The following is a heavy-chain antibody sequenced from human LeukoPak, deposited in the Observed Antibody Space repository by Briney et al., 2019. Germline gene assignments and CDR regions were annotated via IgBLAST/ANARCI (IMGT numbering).Heavy chain of an antibody. D-gene: IGHD6-13*01. CDR2: IYYSGLT. J-gene: IGHJ4*02. CDR3: ARGERVAAAGTSYFDY. Sequence: SETLSLTCTVSGGSVSSSSYYWAWIRQPPGKGLEWIGSIYYSGLTNYSPSLKSRVTISVDTSKNQFSLKLSSVTAADTAVYYCARGERVAAAGTSYFDYWGQGTLVTVSS. V-gene: IGHV4-39*07. CDR1: GGSVSSSSYY.